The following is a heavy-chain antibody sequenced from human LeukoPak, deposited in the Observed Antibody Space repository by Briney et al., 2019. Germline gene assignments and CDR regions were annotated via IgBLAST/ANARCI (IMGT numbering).Heavy chain of an antibody. Sequence: PSETLSLTCTVSGDSISSSSWSWIRQPAGKGPEWIGRFYNSGSTNYNPSLKSRVTMSLDTSKNQFSLKLSSVTAADTAVYYCAKIIGSWKFDYWGQGTLVTVSS. J-gene: IGHJ4*02. V-gene: IGHV4-4*07. CDR1: GDSISSSS. D-gene: IGHD6-13*01. CDR2: FYNSGST. CDR3: AKIIGSWKFDY.